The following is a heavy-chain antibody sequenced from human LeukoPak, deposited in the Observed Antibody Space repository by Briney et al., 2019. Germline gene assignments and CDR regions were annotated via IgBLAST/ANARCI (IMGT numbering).Heavy chain of an antibody. Sequence: PGGSLRRSCAASGFTFSSFAMTWVRQAPGRGLEWVSAVSRNGDSTYYADSVKGRFTISRDNSKNTLYLQMNSLRAEDTALYYCAKDLIAVGDGYFFDYWGQGTLVTVCS. CDR3: AKDLIAVGDGYFFDY. CDR2: VSRNGDST. D-gene: IGHD6-19*01. CDR1: GFTFSSFA. V-gene: IGHV3-23*01. J-gene: IGHJ4*02.